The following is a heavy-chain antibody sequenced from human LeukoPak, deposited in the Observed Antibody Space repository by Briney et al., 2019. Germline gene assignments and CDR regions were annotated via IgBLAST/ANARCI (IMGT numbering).Heavy chain of an antibody. Sequence: GESLTLSCTTSGFTFSNYWMYWVRQAPGKGLMWVSRIKSDGTGITYTDSVEGRFTISRDNAKNTLYLQMNSLRDEDTAVYYCVRGQTIDYWGQGTLVTVSS. CDR1: GFTFSNYW. CDR2: IKSDGTGI. J-gene: IGHJ4*02. V-gene: IGHV3-74*01. D-gene: IGHD3-3*01. CDR3: VRGQTIDY.